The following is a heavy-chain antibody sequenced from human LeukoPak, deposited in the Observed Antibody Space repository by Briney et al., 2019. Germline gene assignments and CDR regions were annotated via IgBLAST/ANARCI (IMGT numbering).Heavy chain of an antibody. J-gene: IGHJ5*02. CDR1: GYTFTSYG. D-gene: IGHD3-16*02. Sequence: ASVKVSCKASGYTFTSYGISWVRQAPGQGLEWMGWISAYNGNTNYAQKLQGRVTMTTDTSTSTAYMELRSLRSDDTAVYYCARDRIMITFGGVIVYPNWFDPWGQGTLVTVSS. CDR3: ARDRIMITFGGVIVYPNWFDP. CDR2: ISAYNGNT. V-gene: IGHV1-18*01.